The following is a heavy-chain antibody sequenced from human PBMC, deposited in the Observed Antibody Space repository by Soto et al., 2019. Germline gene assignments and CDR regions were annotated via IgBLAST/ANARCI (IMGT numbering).Heavy chain of an antibody. Sequence: VKVSCKASGYTFTSSYMHWVRQAPGQGLEWMGIINPSGGSTSYAQKFQGRVTMTRDTSTSTVYMELSSLRSEDTAVYYCARVYCSGGSCYGIDYWGQGTLVTVSS. D-gene: IGHD2-15*01. J-gene: IGHJ4*02. CDR3: ARVYCSGGSCYGIDY. CDR2: INPSGGST. CDR1: GYTFTSSY. V-gene: IGHV1-46*01.